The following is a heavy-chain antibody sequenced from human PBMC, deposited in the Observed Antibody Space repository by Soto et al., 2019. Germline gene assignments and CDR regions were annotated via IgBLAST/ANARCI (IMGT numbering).Heavy chain of an antibody. V-gene: IGHV3-11*06. J-gene: IGHJ4*02. D-gene: IGHD3-16*01. CDR3: ARGLIYCGGPPSSDY. CDR2: IDSGSHYR. CDR1: GFRFGDYY. Sequence: GGTLRLSCVASGFRFGDYYMSWYRQAPAKGLQWVSYIDSGSHYRNYADSVKGRFTISRDNGRNTLYLQMDSMRGDDTAPDLCARGLIYCGGPPSSDYWGQGTVVTVSS.